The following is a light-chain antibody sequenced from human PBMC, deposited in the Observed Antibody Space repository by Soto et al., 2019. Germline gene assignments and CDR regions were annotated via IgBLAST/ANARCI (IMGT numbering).Light chain of an antibody. J-gene: IGLJ1*01. Sequence: QSALTQPPSACGYPGQSVAISCTGTSSDVGGQNYVSWYQQHPGKAPKLIIYAVTERPSGVPDRFSGSMSGNTSSLTVSGLQTEDEADYYCSSHAGNNNSGFGTGTKVTAL. CDR1: SSDVGGQNY. CDR3: SSHAGNNNSG. V-gene: IGLV2-8*01. CDR2: AVT.